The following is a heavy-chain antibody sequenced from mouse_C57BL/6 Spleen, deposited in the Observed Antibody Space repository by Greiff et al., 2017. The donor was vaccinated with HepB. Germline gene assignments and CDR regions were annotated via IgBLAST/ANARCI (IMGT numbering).Heavy chain of an antibody. CDR1: GFTFSNYW. D-gene: IGHD1-1*02. J-gene: IGHJ2*01. Sequence: EVMLVESGGGLVQPGGSMKLSCVASGFTFSNYWMNWVRQSPEKGLEWVAQIRLKSDNYATHYAESVKGRFTISRDDSKSSVYLQMNNLRAEDTGIYYCTGRGRWGYFDYWGQGTTLTVSS. CDR2: IRLKSDNYAT. CDR3: TGRGRWGYFDY. V-gene: IGHV6-3*01.